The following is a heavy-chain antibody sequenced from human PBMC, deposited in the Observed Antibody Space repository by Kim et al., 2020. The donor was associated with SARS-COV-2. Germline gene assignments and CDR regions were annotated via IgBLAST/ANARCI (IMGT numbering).Heavy chain of an antibody. J-gene: IGHJ6*02. CDR3: ARTLVLSGYYGMDV. D-gene: IGHD3-10*01. Sequence: DPGKGRFTISRDNSKNTLYLQMNSLRAEDTAVYYCARTLVLSGYYGMDVWGQGTTVTVSS. V-gene: IGHV3-30*07.